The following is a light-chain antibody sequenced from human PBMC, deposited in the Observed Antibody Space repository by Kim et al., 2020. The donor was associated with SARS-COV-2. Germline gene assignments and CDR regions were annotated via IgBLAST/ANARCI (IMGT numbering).Light chain of an antibody. CDR3: QQDDGSLYT. V-gene: IGKV3-20*01. CDR1: QSVRASY. J-gene: IGKJ2*01. CDR2: GPS. Sequence: EIVLTQSPGTLSLSPGERATLSCRASQSVRASYLAWYQQKPGRAPRLLIYGPSSRATGIPDRFSGSGSGTDFTLTISRLEPEDFAVYYCQQDDGSLYTFGQGTKLEI.